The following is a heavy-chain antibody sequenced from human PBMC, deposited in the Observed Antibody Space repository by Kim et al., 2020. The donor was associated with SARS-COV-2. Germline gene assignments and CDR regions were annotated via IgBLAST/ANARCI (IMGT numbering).Heavy chain of an antibody. Sequence: GGSLRLSCTASGFTFSDSAIHWVRQASGKGLEWVGRIRDKAKSFATAYAASVQGRFTISRDDSKNTAYLQMNSLNTEDSAVYYCVRLVGTTGYYGLDVWG. CDR1: GFTFSDSA. CDR2: IRDKAKSFAT. D-gene: IGHD1-26*01. J-gene: IGHJ6*01. CDR3: VRLVGTTGYYGLDV. V-gene: IGHV3-73*01.